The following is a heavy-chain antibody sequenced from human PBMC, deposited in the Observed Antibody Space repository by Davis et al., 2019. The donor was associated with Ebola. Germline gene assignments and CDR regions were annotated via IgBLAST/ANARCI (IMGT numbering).Heavy chain of an antibody. Sequence: GESLKISCQGSGYSFTSYWIAWVRQMPGKGLEWMGIIYPGDSDTRYSPSFQGQVTISAEKSISTAYLQWSSLKASDTAMYYCARRPHYYDSSGYYYARAFDYWGQGTLVTVSS. CDR1: GYSFTSYW. CDR3: ARRPHYYDSSGYYYARAFDY. J-gene: IGHJ4*02. D-gene: IGHD3-22*01. V-gene: IGHV5-51*01. CDR2: IYPGDSDT.